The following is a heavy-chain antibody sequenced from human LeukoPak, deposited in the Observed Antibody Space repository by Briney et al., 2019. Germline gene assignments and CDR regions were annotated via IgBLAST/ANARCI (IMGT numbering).Heavy chain of an antibody. CDR3: ARDRWSSSSSEGALDI. J-gene: IGHJ3*02. CDR2: ISAYNGNK. Sequence: ASVKVSCKASGYTFTNYGVSWVRQAPGQGLDWMGWISAYNGNKVYAQELQGRVTMTTDTSTSTAYMELRSLRSDDTAVYYCARDRWSSSSSEGALDIWGQGTMVTVSS. CDR1: GYTFTNYG. D-gene: IGHD6-6*01. V-gene: IGHV1-18*01.